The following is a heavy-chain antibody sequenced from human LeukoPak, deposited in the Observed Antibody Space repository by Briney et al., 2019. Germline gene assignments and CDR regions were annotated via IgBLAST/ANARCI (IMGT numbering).Heavy chain of an antibody. CDR1: GFTFCSYE. J-gene: IGHJ4*02. CDR3: AREGGEWELLRTFDY. D-gene: IGHD1-26*01. Sequence: GGSLRLSCAASGFTFCSYEMNWVRQAPGKGLEWVSYISSSGSTIYYADSVKGRFTISRDNAKNSLYLQMNSLRAEDTAVYYCAREGGEWELLRTFDYWGQGTLVTVSS. V-gene: IGHV3-48*03. CDR2: ISSSGSTI.